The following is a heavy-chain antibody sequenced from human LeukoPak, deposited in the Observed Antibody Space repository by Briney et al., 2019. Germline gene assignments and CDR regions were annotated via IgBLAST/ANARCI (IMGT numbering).Heavy chain of an antibody. CDR2: MNEDGSEK. CDR1: GLTFSSYW. J-gene: IGHJ4*02. D-gene: IGHD6-6*01. CDR3: ASGVYHFDH. Sequence: GGSLRLSCAASGLTFSSYWKWWVRQAPGKGLEWVANMNEDGSEKYYLNSEKGRFTISRDNAKNSVYLQMNSLRAEDTAVYYCASGVYHFDHWGQGTLVTVSS. V-gene: IGHV3-7*01.